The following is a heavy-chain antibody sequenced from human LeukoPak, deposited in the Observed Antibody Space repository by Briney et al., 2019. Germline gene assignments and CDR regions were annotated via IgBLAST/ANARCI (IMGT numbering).Heavy chain of an antibody. Sequence: SETLSLTCNVSGGFISGYYWSWVRQPPGKGLEWIGYIYYSGSTSYNPSLQSRVTISVDTSKNQFSLKLSSVTAADTAVYYCARVGYCSSTSCYLDFDYWGQGTLVTVSS. CDR1: GGFISGYY. V-gene: IGHV4-59*12. CDR2: IYYSGST. J-gene: IGHJ4*02. D-gene: IGHD2-2*01. CDR3: ARVGYCSSTSCYLDFDY.